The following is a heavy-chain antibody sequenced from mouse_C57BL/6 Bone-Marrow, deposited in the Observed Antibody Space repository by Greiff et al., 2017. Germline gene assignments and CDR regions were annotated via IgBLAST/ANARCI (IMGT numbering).Heavy chain of an antibody. J-gene: IGHJ2*01. CDR1: GYTFTSYW. CDR3: ARDEIYYSDY. D-gene: IGHD1-1*01. CDR2: INPSSGYT. Sequence: VQVVESGAELAKPGASVKLSCKASGYTFTSYWMHWVKQRPGQGLEWIGYINPSSGYTKYNQKFQDKATLTADKSSSTAYMQLSSRTYEDSAVYYCARDEIYYSDYWGQGTTLTVSS. V-gene: IGHV1-7*01.